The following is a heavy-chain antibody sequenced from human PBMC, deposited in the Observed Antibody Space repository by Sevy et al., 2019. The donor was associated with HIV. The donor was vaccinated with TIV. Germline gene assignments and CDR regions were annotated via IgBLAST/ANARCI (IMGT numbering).Heavy chain of an antibody. D-gene: IGHD3-3*01. CDR2: INHSGST. J-gene: IGHJ5*02. CDR1: GGSFSGYY. CDR3: ARGGNYYDFWSGYSENVWFDP. Sequence: SETLSLTCAVYGGSFSGYYWSWIRQPPGKGLEWIGEINHSGSTNYNPSLKSRVTISVDTFKNQFYLKLSSVTAADTAVYYCARGGNYYDFWSGYSENVWFDPWGQGTLVTVSS. V-gene: IGHV4-34*01.